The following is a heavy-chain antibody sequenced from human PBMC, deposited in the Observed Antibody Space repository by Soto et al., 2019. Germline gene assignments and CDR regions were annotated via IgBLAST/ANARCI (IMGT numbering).Heavy chain of an antibody. D-gene: IGHD5-12*01. V-gene: IGHV1-2*04. CDR3: ARESGVATAILDYYYFYMDV. J-gene: IGHJ6*03. CDR1: GDSFNDYY. CDR2: INPNGGVT. Sequence: QVQLVQSGAEVRKPGASVTVSCRSSGDSFNDYYIHWVRQAPGQGFEWMGWINPNGGVTKYAQKFQGWVSMTRDTSIRTVYMQLSRLRSDDTAVYYCARESGVATAILDYYYFYMDVWGTGTTVTVSS.